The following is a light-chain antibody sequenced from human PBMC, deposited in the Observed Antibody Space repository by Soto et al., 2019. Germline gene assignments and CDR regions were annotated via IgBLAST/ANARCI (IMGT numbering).Light chain of an antibody. CDR1: QSVSSY. CDR3: QQRSNWPIT. CDR2: DAS. J-gene: IGKJ5*01. Sequence: ETVLAQSQATLSLSPGERGTLSCRASQSVSSYLAWYQQKPGQAPRLLIYDASNRATGIPARFSGSGSGTDFTLTISSLEPEDFAVYYCQQRSNWPITFGQGTRLEI. V-gene: IGKV3-11*01.